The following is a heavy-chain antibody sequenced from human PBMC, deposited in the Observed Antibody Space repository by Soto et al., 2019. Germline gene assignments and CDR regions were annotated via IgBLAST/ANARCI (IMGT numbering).Heavy chain of an antibody. CDR1: GGSFGGYY. CDR3: ARDFPMAGIDP. V-gene: IGHV4-59*01. Sequence: SETLSLTCAVYGGSFGGYYWSWIRQPPGKGLEWIGYIYYSGSTNYNPSLKSRVTISVDTSKNQFSLKLSSVTAADTAVYYCARDFPMAGIDPWGQGTLVTVSS. J-gene: IGHJ5*02. CDR2: IYYSGST.